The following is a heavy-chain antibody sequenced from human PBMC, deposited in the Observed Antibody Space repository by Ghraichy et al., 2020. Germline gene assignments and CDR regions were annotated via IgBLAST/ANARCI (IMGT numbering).Heavy chain of an antibody. J-gene: IGHJ4*02. V-gene: IGHV1-46*01. CDR3: ARDGWENQGCSSN. CDR2: INPSGGST. CDR1: GYTFTSYY. D-gene: IGHD1-14*01. Sequence: ASVKVSCKASGYTFTSYYMHWVRQAPGQGLEWMGIINPSGGSTIYAQKFQGRVTMTRDTSTSTVYMELSSLRSEETAVYYCARDGWENQGCSSNWGQGTLVTVSS.